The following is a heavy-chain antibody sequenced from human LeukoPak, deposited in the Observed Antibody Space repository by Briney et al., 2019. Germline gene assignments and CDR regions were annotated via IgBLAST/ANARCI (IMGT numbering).Heavy chain of an antibody. CDR1: GFTFSDYN. CDR3: ARALGSYFDSSGYQVDC. V-gene: IGHV3-7*01. J-gene: IGHJ4*02. Sequence: GGSLRLSCAASGFTFSDYNMSWVRQAPGKGLEWVANIKQDGSGKYYVDSVKGRFTISRDDAKNSLYLQMNSLRAEDTAVYYCARALGSYFDSSGYQVDCWGQGTLVTVSS. CDR2: IKQDGSGK. D-gene: IGHD3-22*01.